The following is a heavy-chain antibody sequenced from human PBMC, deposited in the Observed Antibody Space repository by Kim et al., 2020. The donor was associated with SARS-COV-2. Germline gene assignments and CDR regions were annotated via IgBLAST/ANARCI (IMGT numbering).Heavy chain of an antibody. Sequence: GGSLRLSCAASGFTFSSYGMHWVRQAPGKGLEWVAVISYDGSNKYYADSVKGRFTISRDNSKNTLYLQMNSLRAEDTAVYYCAKEVGDRGAWDYGMDVWGQGTTVTVSS. CDR3: AKEVGDRGAWDYGMDV. D-gene: IGHD3-16*01. J-gene: IGHJ6*02. CDR2: ISYDGSNK. V-gene: IGHV3-30*18. CDR1: GFTFSSYG.